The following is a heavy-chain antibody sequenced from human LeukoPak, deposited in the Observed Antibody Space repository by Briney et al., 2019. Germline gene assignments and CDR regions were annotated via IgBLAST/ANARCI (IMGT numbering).Heavy chain of an antibody. CDR2: ISSNGGST. CDR3: AKDLSVAAGEDAFDI. CDR1: GFTFSSYA. Sequence: GGSLRLSCAASGFTFSSYAMHWVRQAPGKGLEYVSAISSNGGSTYYANSVKGRFTISRDNSKNTLYLQMNSLRAEDTAVYYCAKDLSVAAGEDAFDIWGQGTMVTVSS. J-gene: IGHJ3*02. V-gene: IGHV3-64*01. D-gene: IGHD6-13*01.